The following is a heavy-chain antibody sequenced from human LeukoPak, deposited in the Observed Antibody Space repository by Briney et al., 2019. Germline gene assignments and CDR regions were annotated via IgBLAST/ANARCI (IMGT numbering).Heavy chain of an antibody. CDR3: ARKSSGWYGYFDL. V-gene: IGHV3-48*03. J-gene: IGHJ2*01. Sequence: SGGSLRLSCAASGFTFSTYEMNWVRQAPGKGLEWVSYISTSGGTIYYADSVKGRFTISRDNAKNSLYLQMNSLRTEDTAIYYCARKSSGWYGYFDLWGRGTLVPVSS. D-gene: IGHD6-19*01. CDR1: GFTFSTYE. CDR2: ISTSGGTI.